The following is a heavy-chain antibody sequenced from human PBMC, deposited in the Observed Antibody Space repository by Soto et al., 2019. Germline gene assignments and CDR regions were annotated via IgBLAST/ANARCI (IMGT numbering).Heavy chain of an antibody. J-gene: IGHJ6*03. CDR2: ISAYNGNT. CDR1: GYTFTSYG. V-gene: IGHV1-18*01. CDR3: ARLFTQNGGYYYYYMDV. D-gene: IGHD2-8*01. Sequence: QVQLVQSGAEVKKPGASVKVSCKASGYTFTSYGISWVRQAPGQGLEWMGWISAYNGNTNYAQKLEGRATMTTDSSTSTAYMELRSLGSDDTAVYYCARLFTQNGGYYYYYMDVWGKGTTVTVSS.